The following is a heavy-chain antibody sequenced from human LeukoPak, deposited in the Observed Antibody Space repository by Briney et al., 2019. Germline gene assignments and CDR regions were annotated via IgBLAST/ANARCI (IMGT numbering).Heavy chain of an antibody. D-gene: IGHD2-2*02. V-gene: IGHV1-8*01. J-gene: IGHJ3*02. Sequence: GASVKVSCKASGYTFTSYDINWVRQATGQGLEWMGWMNPNSGNTGYAQRFQGRVTMTRDTSINTAYMELRSLRSEDTAVYYCVREWRTIPTIDPFDIWGQGTMVTVSS. CDR1: GYTFTSYD. CDR2: MNPNSGNT. CDR3: VREWRTIPTIDPFDI.